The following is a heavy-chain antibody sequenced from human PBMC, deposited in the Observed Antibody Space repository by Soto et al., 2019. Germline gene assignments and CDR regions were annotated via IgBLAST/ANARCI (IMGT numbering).Heavy chain of an antibody. J-gene: IGHJ5*02. CDR2: ISGGGGST. Sequence: EVQLLESGGGLVQPGGSLRLSCAASGFTFSSSAMSWVRQAPGRGLGWVSSISGGGGSTYYGDSVKGRFTISRDNSKNTLYLQMNSLRPEDTAVYYCAIDTAYIAATGGWFDPWGQGTLVTVSS. V-gene: IGHV3-23*01. CDR3: AIDTAYIAATGGWFDP. CDR1: GFTFSSSA. D-gene: IGHD6-13*01.